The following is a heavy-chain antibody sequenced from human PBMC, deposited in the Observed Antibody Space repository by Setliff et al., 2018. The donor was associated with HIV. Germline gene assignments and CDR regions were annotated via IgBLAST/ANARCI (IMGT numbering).Heavy chain of an antibody. CDR3: ARAPNSPYYSNVWYADH. V-gene: IGHV5-51*01. J-gene: IGHJ5*02. CDR1: GYSFTTYW. CDR2: LYPGDSDT. D-gene: IGHD3-22*01. Sequence: GESLKISCKTSGYSFTTYWVGWVRQMPGKGLEWMAILYPGDSDTRYSPSFQSQVTVSADKSIGTAYLQWNSLKASDTALYFCARAPNSPYYSNVWYADHWGQGTLVTVSS.